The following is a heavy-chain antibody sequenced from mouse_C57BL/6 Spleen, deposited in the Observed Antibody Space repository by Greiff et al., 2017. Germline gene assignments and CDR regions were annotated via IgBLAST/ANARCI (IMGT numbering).Heavy chain of an antibody. CDR2: IYPGSGST. CDR1: GYTFTSYW. J-gene: IGHJ4*01. Sequence: QVQLQQPGAELVKPGASVKMSCKASGYTFTSYWITWVKQRPGQGLEWIGDIYPGSGSTNYNEKFKGKATLTVDTSSSTAYMQLSSLTSEDSAVYYCARGVYYYGSSYLDYWGQGTSVTVSS. D-gene: IGHD1-1*01. V-gene: IGHV1-55*01. CDR3: ARGVYYYGSSYLDY.